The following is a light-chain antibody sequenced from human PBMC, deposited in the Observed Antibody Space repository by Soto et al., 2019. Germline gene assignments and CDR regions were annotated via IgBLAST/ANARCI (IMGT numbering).Light chain of an antibody. Sequence: DIQLTQSPSFLSASVGDRVTITCRASRGISSYLAWYQQKPGKAPKLLIYAASTLQTGVPSRFSGSGSGTEFPLTISRLQPEDFAVDYCQQYNNWITFGQGTRLEIK. CDR2: AAS. CDR3: QQYNNWIT. V-gene: IGKV1-9*01. CDR1: RGISSY. J-gene: IGKJ5*01.